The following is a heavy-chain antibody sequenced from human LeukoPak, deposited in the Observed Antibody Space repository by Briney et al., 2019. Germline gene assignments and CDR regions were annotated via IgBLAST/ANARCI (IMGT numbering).Heavy chain of an antibody. V-gene: IGHV1-18*04. D-gene: IGHD3-22*01. CDR1: GYTFTGYY. J-gene: IGHJ4*02. CDR2: ISAYNGNT. CDR3: ARDNTMIPYDY. Sequence: ASVKVSCKASGYTFTGYYMHWVRQAPGQGLEWMGWISAYNGNTNYAQKLQGRVTMTTDTSTSTAYMELRSLRSDDTAVYYCARDNTMIPYDYWGQGTLVTVSS.